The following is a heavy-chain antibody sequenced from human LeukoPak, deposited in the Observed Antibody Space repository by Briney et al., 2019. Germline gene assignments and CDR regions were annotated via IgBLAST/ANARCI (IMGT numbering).Heavy chain of an antibody. Sequence: GGSLKLSCAASGFTFSGSAIHWVRQSSGKGLEWVGQIDKKDKGYATATAYAASVKGRFTISRDDSINTAYLQMKSLKTEDTALYYCTRDSGTCNWFDPWGQGTLVTVSS. J-gene: IGHJ5*02. CDR3: TRDSGTCNWFDP. D-gene: IGHD1-26*01. CDR2: IDKKDKGYATAT. CDR1: GFTFSGSA. V-gene: IGHV3-73*01.